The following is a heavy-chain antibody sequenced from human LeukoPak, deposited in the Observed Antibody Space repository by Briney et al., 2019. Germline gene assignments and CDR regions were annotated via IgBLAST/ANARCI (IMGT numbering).Heavy chain of an antibody. Sequence: GGSLRLSCSVSGFTFSTYVMHWVRQAPGKGLGYVSAISSNGDNTYYADSVKGRFTISRDNSKNTLYLQMSSLRADDTAVYYCVRGTGYWGQGTLVTVSS. CDR1: GFTFSTYV. CDR2: ISSNGDNT. J-gene: IGHJ4*02. V-gene: IGHV3-64D*06. CDR3: VRGTGY.